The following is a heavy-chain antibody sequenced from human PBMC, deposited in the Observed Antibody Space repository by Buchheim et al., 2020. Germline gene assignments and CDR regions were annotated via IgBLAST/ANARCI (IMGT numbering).Heavy chain of an antibody. CDR1: GGSISSYY. V-gene: IGHV4-59*01. CDR3: ARIGYCSSTSCPATQKSGGWFGP. J-gene: IGHJ5*02. Sequence: QVQLQESGPGLVKPSETLSLTCTVSGGSISSYYWSWIRQPPGKGLEWIGYIYYSGSTNYNPSLKSRVTISVDTSKNQFSLKLSSVTAADTAVYYCARIGYCSSTSCPATQKSGGWFGPWGQGTL. CDR2: IYYSGST. D-gene: IGHD2-2*01.